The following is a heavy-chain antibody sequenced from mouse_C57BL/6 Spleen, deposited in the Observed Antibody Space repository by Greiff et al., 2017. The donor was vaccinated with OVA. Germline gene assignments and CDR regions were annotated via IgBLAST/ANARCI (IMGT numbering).Heavy chain of an antibody. V-gene: IGHV1-69*01. Sequence: VQLQQPGAELVMPGASVKLSCKASGYTFTSYWMHWVKQRPGQGLEWIGEIYPCDSYTKYNHKFKGKSTLTVDKSSSTAYLQLSSLTSEDAAVYYCARDYGNPFAYWGQGTLVTVSA. D-gene: IGHD2-1*01. CDR3: ARDYGNPFAY. CDR2: IYPCDSYT. J-gene: IGHJ3*01. CDR1: GYTFTSYW.